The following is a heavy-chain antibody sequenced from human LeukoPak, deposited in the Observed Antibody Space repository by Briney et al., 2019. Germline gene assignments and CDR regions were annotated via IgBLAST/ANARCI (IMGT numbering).Heavy chain of an antibody. J-gene: IGHJ4*02. Sequence: SVKVSCKASGGTFSSYAISWVRQAPGQGLEWMGGIIPIFGTANYAQKFQGRVTITADKSTSTAYMELSSLRSEDTAVYYCAGDPGQHSSSHFDYWGQGTLVTVSS. CDR1: GGTFSSYA. CDR3: AGDPGQHSSSHFDY. CDR2: IIPIFGTA. D-gene: IGHD6-6*01. V-gene: IGHV1-69*06.